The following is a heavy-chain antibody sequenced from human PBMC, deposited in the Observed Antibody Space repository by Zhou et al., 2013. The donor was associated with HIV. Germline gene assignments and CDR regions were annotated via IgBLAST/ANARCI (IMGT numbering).Heavy chain of an antibody. CDR1: GGSFTTYG. D-gene: IGHD3-22*01. CDR2: IVPFFHTA. Sequence: QVQLVQSGAEVRKPASSVRVSCKASGGSFTTYGISWVRQAPGQGLQWIGGIVPFFHTANYAQKFQDRVTMTTDESTRTAFMDLRSLRSDDTAIYYCAADSHESEGMGWMAPWGQGTLVTVSS. V-gene: IGHV1-69*05. CDR3: AADSHESEGMGWMAP. J-gene: IGHJ5*02.